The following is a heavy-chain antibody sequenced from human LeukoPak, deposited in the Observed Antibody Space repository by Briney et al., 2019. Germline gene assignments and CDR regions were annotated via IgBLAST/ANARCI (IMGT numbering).Heavy chain of an antibody. CDR3: ARGPGGIYYDSSGYPARHAFDI. J-gene: IGHJ3*02. Sequence: SETLSLTCAVYGGSFSGYYWSWVRQPPGKGLEWIGEINHSGSTNYNPSLKSRVPISVDTSKNQSSLKLSSVTAADTAVYYCARGPGGIYYDSSGYPARHAFDIWGQGTMVTVSS. CDR1: GGSFSGYY. D-gene: IGHD3-22*01. CDR2: INHSGST. V-gene: IGHV4-34*01.